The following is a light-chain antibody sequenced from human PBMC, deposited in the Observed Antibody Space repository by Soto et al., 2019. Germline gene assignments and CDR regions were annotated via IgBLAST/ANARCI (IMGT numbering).Light chain of an antibody. CDR3: SSYTSSSTLV. CDR1: SSDVGGYNY. J-gene: IGLJ2*01. Sequence: QSALAQPASVSGSPGQSITISCTGSSSDVGGYNYVSWYQQHPGKAPKLMIYDVSNRPSGFSNRFSGSKSGNTASLTISGLQAEDDAFYYCSSYTSSSTLVFGGGTKVTVL. V-gene: IGLV2-14*01. CDR2: DVS.